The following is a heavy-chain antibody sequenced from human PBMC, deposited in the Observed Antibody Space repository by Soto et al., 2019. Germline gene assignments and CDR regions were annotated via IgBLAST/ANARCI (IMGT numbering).Heavy chain of an antibody. D-gene: IGHD1-26*01. CDR2: VTPIFGKA. J-gene: IGHJ4*02. CDR3: ARDGGRHSGGIDY. V-gene: IGHV1-69*01. Sequence: QVQLVQSGAEVKKPGSSVKVSCKASGGTFSSYSINWVRQAPGQGLEWMGEVTPIFGKANYPQKFQGRVTLAADESTSTAYLELSSLRSEDTAVYYCARDGGRHSGGIDYWGQGTLVTVSS. CDR1: GGTFSSYS.